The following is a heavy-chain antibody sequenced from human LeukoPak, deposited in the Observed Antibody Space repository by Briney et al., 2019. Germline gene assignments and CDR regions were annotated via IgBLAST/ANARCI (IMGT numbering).Heavy chain of an antibody. Sequence: GGSLRLSCAASGFTFSNAWMSWVRQAPGKGLEWVSGISSSGGSTYYADSVKGRFTISRDNSKNSLYLQMNSLRAEDTAVYYCARAHPDYAADYWGQGTLVTVSS. CDR2: ISSSGGST. CDR3: ARAHPDYAADY. CDR1: GFTFSNAW. V-gene: IGHV3-23*01. D-gene: IGHD4-17*01. J-gene: IGHJ4*02.